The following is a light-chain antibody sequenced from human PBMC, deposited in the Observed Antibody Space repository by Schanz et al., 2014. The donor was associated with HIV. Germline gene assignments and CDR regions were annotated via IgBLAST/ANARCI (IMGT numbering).Light chain of an antibody. J-gene: IGKJ5*01. CDR1: QSVSSY. CDR3: QQYAFCPIT. V-gene: IGKV3D-15*01. Sequence: EIVMTQSPATLYVSPGERATLSCRASQSVSSYLAWYQQKPGQAPRLLIYGASSRATGIPDRFSGSGSGTEFTVSISSLRSEDFAVYYCQQYAFCPITFGQGTRLEI. CDR2: GAS.